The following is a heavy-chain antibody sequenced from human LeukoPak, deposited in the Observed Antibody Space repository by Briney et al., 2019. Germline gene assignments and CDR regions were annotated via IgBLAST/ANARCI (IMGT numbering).Heavy chain of an antibody. Sequence: ASVKVSCKASGYTFTSYDINWVRQATGQGLEWMGWMNPNSGNTGYAQKFQGRVTTTRNTSISTAYMELSSLRSEDTAVHYCAREWGSYYDSSGYDYWGQGTLVTVSS. J-gene: IGHJ4*02. CDR1: GYTFTSYD. CDR2: MNPNSGNT. V-gene: IGHV1-8*01. D-gene: IGHD3-22*01. CDR3: AREWGSYYDSSGYDY.